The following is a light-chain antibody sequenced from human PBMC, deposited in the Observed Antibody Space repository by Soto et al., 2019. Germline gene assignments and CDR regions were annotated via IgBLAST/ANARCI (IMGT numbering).Light chain of an antibody. J-gene: IGLJ1*01. Sequence: QSALTQPASVSGSPGQSITISCTGTSSDVGGYNYVSWYQQHPGKAPKLMIYDVSSRPSGVSDRFSGSKSGNTASLRISGLQAEDEADYYCSSYTSSYIPFVFGTGTKLTVL. CDR3: SSYTSSYIPFV. V-gene: IGLV2-14*01. CDR2: DVS. CDR1: SSDVGGYNY.